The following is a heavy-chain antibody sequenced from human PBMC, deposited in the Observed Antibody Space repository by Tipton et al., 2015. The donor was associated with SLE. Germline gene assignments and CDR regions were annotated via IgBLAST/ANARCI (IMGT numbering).Heavy chain of an antibody. CDR2: IYYSGST. Sequence: LRLSCAVYGGSFSGYYWSWIRQPPGKGLEWIGYIYYSGSTYYNPSLKSRVTISVDTSKNQFSLKLSSVTAADTAVYYCARDPLYCSGGSCYEDWGQGTLVTVSS. CDR3: ARDPLYCSGGSCYED. D-gene: IGHD2-15*01. V-gene: IGHV4-34*01. CDR1: GGSFSGYY. J-gene: IGHJ4*02.